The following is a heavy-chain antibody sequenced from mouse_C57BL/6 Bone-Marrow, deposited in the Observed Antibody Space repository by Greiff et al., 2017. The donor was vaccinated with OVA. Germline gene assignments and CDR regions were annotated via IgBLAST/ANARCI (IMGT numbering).Heavy chain of an antibody. V-gene: IGHV1-81*01. CDR3: GRFYCGSYYAMDY. J-gene: IGHJ4*01. CDR1: GYTFTSYG. D-gene: IGHD1-1*01. Sequence: QVQLLQSGAELARPGASVKLSCKASGYTFTSYGISWVKQSTGQGLEWVGTIDPRSGNTYYHEKLKGQTTLTADKSSSTAYMELRSLTSEDSAVYFCGRFYCGSYYAMDYWGKGTTVTVSS. CDR2: IDPRSGNT.